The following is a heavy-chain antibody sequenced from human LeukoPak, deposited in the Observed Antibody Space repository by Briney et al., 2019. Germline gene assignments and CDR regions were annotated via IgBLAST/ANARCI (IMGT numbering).Heavy chain of an antibody. Sequence: SETLSLTCTVSGDSISNTRYHWGWIRQPPGKGLEWIGSIYCSGATYYNPSLKSRVTISVDTSRNHFSLKLSSVTAADTAVYHCAREIVSSVESWGQGSLVTVSS. CDR2: IYCSGAT. CDR3: AREIVSSVES. CDR1: GDSISNTRYH. J-gene: IGHJ4*02. V-gene: IGHV4-39*02. D-gene: IGHD6-6*01.